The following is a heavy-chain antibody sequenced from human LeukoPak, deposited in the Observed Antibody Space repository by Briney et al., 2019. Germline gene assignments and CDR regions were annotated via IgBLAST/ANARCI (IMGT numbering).Heavy chain of an antibody. Sequence: GGSLRLSCAASGFTFDDYAMHWVRQAPGKGLEWVSLTSGDGGSTYYADSVKGRFTISRDNSKNSLYLQMNSLRTEDTALYYCAKDALLWMGEPYAFDIWGQGTMVTVSS. V-gene: IGHV3-43*02. CDR3: AKDALLWMGEPYAFDI. CDR1: GFTFDDYA. D-gene: IGHD3-10*01. J-gene: IGHJ3*02. CDR2: TSGDGGST.